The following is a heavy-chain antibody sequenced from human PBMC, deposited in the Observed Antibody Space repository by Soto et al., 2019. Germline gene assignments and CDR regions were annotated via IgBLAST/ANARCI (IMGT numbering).Heavy chain of an antibody. CDR3: DSRSLYGMDV. CDR1: GGSISSGYYY. J-gene: IGHJ6*02. V-gene: IGHV4-30-4*01. CDR2: KYYCGNT. Sequence: PSETLSLTCSVSGGSISSGYYYWSWIRQPAGKGLEWIGYKYYCGNTYYNPSLKSRLNIXXXXSXNXFXLXVXSVTXADTAVYYCDSRSLYGMDVWGPGTTVTVSS. D-gene: IGHD3-10*01.